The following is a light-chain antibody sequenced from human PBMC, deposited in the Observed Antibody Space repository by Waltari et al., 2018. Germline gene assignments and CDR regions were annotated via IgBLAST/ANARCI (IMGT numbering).Light chain of an antibody. J-gene: IGKJ1*01. CDR1: PIVRRR. CDR2: GAS. CDR3: QQYYNWQET. V-gene: IGKV3-15*01. Sequence: CRAGPIVRRRLAWYQQNRGSAAMHHRYGASSRATGIPVRFRGSESGTEFTLTFSSLQSEDVAVYYCQQYYNWQETFSPGTKVEI.